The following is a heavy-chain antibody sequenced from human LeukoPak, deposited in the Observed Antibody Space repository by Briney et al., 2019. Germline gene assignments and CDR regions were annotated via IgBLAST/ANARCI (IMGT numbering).Heavy chain of an antibody. Sequence: PSETLSLTCTVSGGSISSYYWSWIRQPPGKGLEWIGYIYYSGSTNYNPSLKSRVTISVDTSKNQFSLKLSSVTATDTAVYYCARHFKRGYSYGYSRADLEPAFDIWGQGTMVTVSS. CDR3: ARHFKRGYSYGYSRADLEPAFDI. V-gene: IGHV4-59*08. J-gene: IGHJ3*02. CDR2: IYYSGST. CDR1: GGSISSYY. D-gene: IGHD5-18*01.